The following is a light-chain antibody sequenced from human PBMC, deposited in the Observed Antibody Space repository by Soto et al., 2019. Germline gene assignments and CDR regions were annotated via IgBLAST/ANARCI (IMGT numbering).Light chain of an antibody. Sequence: DVPMTQSPSSLAASVGDRVTITCRASQGIRKYLVWYQQKPGKPPKPLIYSASTLQSGVPSRFSGSGSGTHFTLTISSLQPVDVATYYCQKTNTAPLTFGGGTRVELK. V-gene: IGKV1-27*01. CDR2: SAS. CDR1: QGIRKY. J-gene: IGKJ4*01. CDR3: QKTNTAPLT.